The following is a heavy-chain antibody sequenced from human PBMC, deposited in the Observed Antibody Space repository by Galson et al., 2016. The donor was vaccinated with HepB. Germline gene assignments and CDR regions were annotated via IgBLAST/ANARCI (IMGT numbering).Heavy chain of an antibody. V-gene: IGHV4-38-2*01. J-gene: IGHJ3*02. CDR2: IYHSGST. D-gene: IGHD1-26*01. CDR3: ARVMVRRWELLDDAFDI. CDR1: GYSISSGYY. Sequence: SETLSLTCAVSGYSISSGYYWGWIRKPPGKGMEWNGSIYHSGSTYYNPSLKSRVTISVDTSKNQFSLKLNSVTAADTAVYYCARVMVRRWELLDDAFDIWGQGTMVTVSS.